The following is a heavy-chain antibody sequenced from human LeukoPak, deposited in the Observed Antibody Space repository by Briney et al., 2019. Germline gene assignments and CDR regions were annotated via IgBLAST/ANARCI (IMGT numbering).Heavy chain of an antibody. CDR3: ATESLVVAGSSIY. Sequence: ASVKVSCKVSGYTLTELSMHWVRQAPGKGLEWMGGFVPEDGEIIYAQKFQGRVTMTEDTSTDTAYMELSSLRSEDTAVYYCATESLVVAGSSIYWGQGTLVTVSS. CDR2: FVPEDGEI. V-gene: IGHV1-24*01. D-gene: IGHD2-15*01. CDR1: GYTLTELS. J-gene: IGHJ4*02.